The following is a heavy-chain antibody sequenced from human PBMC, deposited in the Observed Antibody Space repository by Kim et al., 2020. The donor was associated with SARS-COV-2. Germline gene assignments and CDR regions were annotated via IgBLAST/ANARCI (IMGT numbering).Heavy chain of an antibody. CDR2: IIPIFGTA. Sequence: SVKVSCKASGGTFSSYAISWVRQAPGQGLEWMGGIIPIFGTANYAQKFQGRVTITADESTSTAYMELSSLRSEDTAVYYCARSRGDSSGYYYAGYPTYGMEVWGQGTTVTVSS. D-gene: IGHD3-22*01. V-gene: IGHV1-69*13. CDR1: GGTFSSYA. J-gene: IGHJ6*02. CDR3: ARSRGDSSGYYYAGYPTYGMEV.